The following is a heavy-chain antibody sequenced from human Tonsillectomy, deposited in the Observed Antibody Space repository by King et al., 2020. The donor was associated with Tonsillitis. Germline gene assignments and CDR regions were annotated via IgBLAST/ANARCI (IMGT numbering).Heavy chain of an antibody. CDR2: IKKDGTTK. CDR3: ARHGDWNLDT. Sequence: VQLVESGGGVVQPGGSLRLSCTASGFTFSNSWMGWVRQAPGKGLEWVANIKKDGTTKYYVGSARGRFTISRDNTKSSLYLQMSSLRADDTALYYCARHGDWNLDTWGQGTLVTVSS. D-gene: IGHD1-7*01. CDR1: GFTFSNSW. J-gene: IGHJ4*02. V-gene: IGHV3-7*01.